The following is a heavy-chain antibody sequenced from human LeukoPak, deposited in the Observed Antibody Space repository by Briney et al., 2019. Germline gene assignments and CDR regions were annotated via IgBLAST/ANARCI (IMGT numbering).Heavy chain of an antibody. D-gene: IGHD3-22*01. CDR3: ASGAYDSSGSHPSRNAFDI. V-gene: IGHV1-46*01. Sequence: ASVKVSRKASGYTFTSYYMHWVRQAPGQGLEWMGIINPSGGSTSYAQKFQGRVTMTRDTSTSTVYMELRSLRSDDTAVYYCASGAYDSSGSHPSRNAFDIWGQGAMVTVSS. CDR1: GYTFTSYY. CDR2: INPSGGST. J-gene: IGHJ3*02.